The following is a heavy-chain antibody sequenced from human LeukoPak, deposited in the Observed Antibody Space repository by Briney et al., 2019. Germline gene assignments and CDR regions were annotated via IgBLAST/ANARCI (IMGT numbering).Heavy chain of an antibody. V-gene: IGHV3-7*01. CDR2: IKQDGSEK. CDR3: ARVSTGSGNDYLDY. Sequence: PGGSLRLSCAASGFTFSGYWMNWVRQAPGKGLEWVANIKQDGSEKYYVDSVKGRFTIPRDNAKNSLHMQMNSLSAEDTAVYYCARVSTGSGNDYLDYWGQGTLVTVSS. CDR1: GFTFSGYW. D-gene: IGHD2-15*01. J-gene: IGHJ4*02.